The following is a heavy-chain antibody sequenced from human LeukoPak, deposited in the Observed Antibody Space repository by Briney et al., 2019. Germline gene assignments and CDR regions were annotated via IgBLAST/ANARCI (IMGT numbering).Heavy chain of an antibody. D-gene: IGHD2-15*01. Sequence: GRSLRLSSAASRFTSSSYGMHSVRQAPGAGLGWGAVIWYDGSNKYYADSVKGRFTISRDNSKNTLYLQMNSLRAEDRAVYYCARDEIVVVVAAGGDAFDIWGQGTMVTVSS. V-gene: IGHV3-33*01. CDR1: RFTSSSYG. J-gene: IGHJ3*02. CDR2: IWYDGSNK. CDR3: ARDEIVVVVAAGGDAFDI.